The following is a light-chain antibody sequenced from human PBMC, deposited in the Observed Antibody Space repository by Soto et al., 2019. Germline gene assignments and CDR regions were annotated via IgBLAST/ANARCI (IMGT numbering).Light chain of an antibody. J-gene: IGKJ4*01. CDR1: QTINNNY. CDR2: GAS. Sequence: EIVLTQSPGTLSLSPGEGATLSYRASQTINNNYLAWYQQKPGQAPRLLIHGASSRATGIPDRFSGSGSGTDFTLTISRLEPEDFAVYYCQQYTTSLLTFGGGTKVEIK. CDR3: QQYTTSLLT. V-gene: IGKV3-20*01.